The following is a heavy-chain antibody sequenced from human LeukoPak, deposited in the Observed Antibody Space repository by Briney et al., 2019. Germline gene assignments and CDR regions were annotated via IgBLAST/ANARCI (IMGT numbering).Heavy chain of an antibody. CDR2: IWYDGSNK. CDR3: ARVVVPAAIVYYYYYYGMDV. CDR1: GFTFSSYG. D-gene: IGHD2-2*01. J-gene: IGHJ6*02. Sequence: GGSLRLSCAASGFTFSSYGMHWVRQAPGKGLEWVAVIWYDGSNKYYADSVKGRFTISRDNSKNTLYLQMNSLRAEDTAVYYCARVVVPAAIVYYYYYYGMDVWGQGTTVTVSS. V-gene: IGHV3-33*01.